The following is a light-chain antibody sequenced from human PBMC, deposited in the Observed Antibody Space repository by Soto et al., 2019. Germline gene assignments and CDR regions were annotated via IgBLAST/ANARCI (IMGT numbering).Light chain of an antibody. CDR3: SSYAGSSNV. Sequence: QSVLTQPPSASGSPGQSVAISCTGTSSDVGGYNYVSWYQQHPGKAPKLMIYEVNKRPSGVPDRFSVSKSGNTASLTVSGLQDEDEADYCSSYAGSSNVFGNGTKVTV. CDR1: SSDVGGYNY. J-gene: IGLJ1*01. V-gene: IGLV2-8*01. CDR2: EVN.